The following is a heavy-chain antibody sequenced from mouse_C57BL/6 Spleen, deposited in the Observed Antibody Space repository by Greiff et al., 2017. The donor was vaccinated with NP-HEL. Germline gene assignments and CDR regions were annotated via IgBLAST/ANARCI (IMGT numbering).Heavy chain of an antibody. D-gene: IGHD2-10*02. CDR3: ARAGYGNYPWYFDV. J-gene: IGHJ1*03. CDR1: GYSITSGYD. V-gene: IGHV3-1*01. CDR2: ISYSGST. Sequence: EVQLQESGPGMVKPSQSLSLTCTVTGYSITSGYDWHWIRHFPGNKLEWMGYISYSGSTNYNPSLKSRISITHDTSKNHFFLKLNSVTTEDTATYYCARAGYGNYPWYFDVWGTGTTVTVSS.